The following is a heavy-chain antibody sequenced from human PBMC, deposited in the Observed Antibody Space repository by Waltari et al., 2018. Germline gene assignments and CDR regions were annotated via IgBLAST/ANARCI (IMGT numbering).Heavy chain of an antibody. CDR2: INPNSGGT. V-gene: IGHV1-2*06. Sequence: QVQLVQSGAEVKKPGASVKVSCKASGYTFTGYYMHWVRQAPGQGLEWMGRINPNSGGTNYAQKFQGRVTMTRDTSISTAYMELSRLRSDDTAVYYCARDWALGIAAANWFDPWGQGTLVTVSS. CDR3: ARDWALGIAAANWFDP. CDR1: GYTFTGYY. D-gene: IGHD6-13*01. J-gene: IGHJ5*02.